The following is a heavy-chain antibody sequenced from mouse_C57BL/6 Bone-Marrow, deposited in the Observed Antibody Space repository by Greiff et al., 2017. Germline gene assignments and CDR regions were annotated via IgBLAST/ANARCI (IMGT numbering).Heavy chain of an antibody. J-gene: IGHJ3*01. V-gene: IGHV1-69*01. D-gene: IGHD2-4*01. CDR3: ANGDYDGSWFAY. Sequence: QVQLQQSGAELVMPGASVKLSCKASGYTFTSYWMHWVKQRPGQGLEWIGEIDPSDSYTNYNQKFKGKSTLTVDKSSDTADMQLGSLTSEDSAVYSCANGDYDGSWFAYWGQGTLVTVSA. CDR2: IDPSDSYT. CDR1: GYTFTSYW.